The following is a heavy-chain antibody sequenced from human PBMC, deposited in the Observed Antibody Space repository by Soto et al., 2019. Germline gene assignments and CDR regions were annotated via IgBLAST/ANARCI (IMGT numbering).Heavy chain of an antibody. Sequence: EVQLLESGGGLVQPGGSLRLSCAASGFTFSSYAMSWVRQAPGKGLEWVSAISGSGGSTYYADSVKGRFTISRDNSKNTLYLQMNSLRAEDTAVYYCAKAKEVLLWFGELSVFFDYWGQGTLVTVSS. CDR2: ISGSGGST. CDR3: AKAKEVLLWFGELSVFFDY. D-gene: IGHD3-10*01. CDR1: GFTFSSYA. V-gene: IGHV3-23*01. J-gene: IGHJ4*02.